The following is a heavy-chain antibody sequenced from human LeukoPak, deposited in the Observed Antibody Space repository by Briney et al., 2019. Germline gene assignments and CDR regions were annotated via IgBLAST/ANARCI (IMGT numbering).Heavy chain of an antibody. CDR2: VSYSVDT. CDR1: GGSISGHF. Sequence: SETLSLTCTVSGGSISGHFWSWIRQPPGKGLEWVGFVSYSVDTNYNPSFNGRVTISVDTSKSQFSLNLNSVPAEDTAVYFCARGGASSRYFGYWGQGTLVTVSS. V-gene: IGHV4-59*11. J-gene: IGHJ4*02. CDR3: ARGGASSRYFGY. D-gene: IGHD1-26*01.